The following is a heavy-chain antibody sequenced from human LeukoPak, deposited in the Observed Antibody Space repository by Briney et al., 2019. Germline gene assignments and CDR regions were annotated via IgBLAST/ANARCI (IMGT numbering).Heavy chain of an antibody. V-gene: IGHV3-21*04. CDR2: ISSSSSYI. CDR1: GFTFSSYS. CDR3: AHGAMYQLDY. Sequence: GGSLRLSCAASGFTFSSYSMNWVRQAPGKGLEWVSSISSSSSYIYYADSVKGRFTISGDNSRNTLFLQMNSLRAEDTAVYYCAHGAMYQLDYWGQGTLVTVSS. D-gene: IGHD2-2*01. J-gene: IGHJ4*02.